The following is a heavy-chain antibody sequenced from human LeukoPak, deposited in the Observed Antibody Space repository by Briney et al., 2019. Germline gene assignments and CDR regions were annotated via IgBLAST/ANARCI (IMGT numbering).Heavy chain of an antibody. CDR2: ISWNSGKM. D-gene: IGHD3-3*01. CDR3: ARSADLWSGLDF. V-gene: IGHV3-9*03. Sequence: GGSLRLSCAASRFPFDAYAMHWVRHAPGKGREWVSGISWNSGKMAYADSVKGRFTISRDNAENSLYLQMTGLRPHDMALYYCARSADLWSGLDFWGQGTLVTVSS. J-gene: IGHJ4*02. CDR1: RFPFDAYA.